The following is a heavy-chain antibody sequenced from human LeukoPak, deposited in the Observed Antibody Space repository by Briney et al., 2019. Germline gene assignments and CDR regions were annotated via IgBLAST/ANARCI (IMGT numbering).Heavy chain of an antibody. D-gene: IGHD4-17*01. CDR2: ISYDGSNK. J-gene: IGHJ4*02. V-gene: IGHV3-30-3*01. CDR3: ARDTKTVTTCYY. CDR1: GFTFSSYA. Sequence: GGSLRLSCAASGFTFSSYAMHWVRQAPGKGLEWVAVISYDGSNKYYADSVKGRLTISRDNSKNTLYLQMNSLRAEDTAVYYCARDTKTVTTCYYWGQGTLVTVSS.